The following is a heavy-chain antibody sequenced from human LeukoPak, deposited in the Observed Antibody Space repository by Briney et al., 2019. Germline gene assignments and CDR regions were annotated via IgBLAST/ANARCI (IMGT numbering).Heavy chain of an antibody. CDR1: GFTLSDHY. J-gene: IGHJ5*02. CDR2: IRKKANSYTQ. D-gene: IGHD2-2*01. V-gene: IGHV3-72*01. CDR3: AKAIGHEIPAASRWYDP. Sequence: GGSLRLSCAAYGFTLSDHYMDSVRQVRGKGLEWVGRIRKKANSYTQESGAAVKGRFTISRDDSKNSLYLQMNSLRVEDTAVYYCAKAIGHEIPAASRWYDPWGQGNVITVSA.